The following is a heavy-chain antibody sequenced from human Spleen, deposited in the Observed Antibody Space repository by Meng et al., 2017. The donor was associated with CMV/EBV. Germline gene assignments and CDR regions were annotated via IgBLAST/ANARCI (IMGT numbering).Heavy chain of an antibody. CDR2: INPDTGGT. CDR3: ARDETMVVTSTGTDIPWFDP. CDR1: GYTFTGYY. J-gene: IGHJ5*02. D-gene: IGHD4-23*01. Sequence: ASVKVSCKASGYTFTGYYIHWVRQAPGQGLEWMGRINPDTGGTIYAQQFQDRVTITRDTSVSTAYMELSRLSSADTAVYYCARDETMVVTSTGTDIPWFDPWGQGTLVTVSS. V-gene: IGHV1-2*06.